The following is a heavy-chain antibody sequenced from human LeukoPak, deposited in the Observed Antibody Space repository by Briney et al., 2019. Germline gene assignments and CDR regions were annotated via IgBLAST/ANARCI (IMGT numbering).Heavy chain of an antibody. Sequence: SETLSLTCTVSGGSISSYYWSWIRQPPGKGLEWIGYIYYSGSTNYNPSLKSRVTISVDTSKHQFSLNLTSVTAADTAVYYCASNTGTVFDYWGQGALVTVSS. J-gene: IGHJ4*02. CDR1: GGSISSYY. CDR2: IYYSGST. V-gene: IGHV4-59*01. CDR3: ASNTGTVFDY. D-gene: IGHD7-27*01.